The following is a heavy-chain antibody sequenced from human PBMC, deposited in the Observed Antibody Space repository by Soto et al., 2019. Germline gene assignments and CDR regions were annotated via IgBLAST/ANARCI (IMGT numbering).Heavy chain of an antibody. CDR3: AKNGQPPYYYYGLDV. V-gene: IGHV1-18*01. CDR1: GYTFTSYG. J-gene: IGHJ6*02. D-gene: IGHD2-8*01. Sequence: QGQLVQSEAEVKKPGASVKVSCKASGYTFTSYGISWVRQAPGQGLEWMVWISGYNGDTTYAQKFQGRGTMTIDTSTSTAYMELRSLTSDDTAVYYCAKNGQPPYYYYGLDVWGQGTKVTVSS. CDR2: ISGYNGDT.